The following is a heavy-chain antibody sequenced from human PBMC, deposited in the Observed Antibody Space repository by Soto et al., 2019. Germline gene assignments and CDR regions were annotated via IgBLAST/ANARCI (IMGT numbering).Heavy chain of an antibody. CDR2: ISESGGST. V-gene: IGHV3-23*01. CDR1: GFTFSSYA. Sequence: PGGSLRLSCAASGFTFSSYAMSWVRQAPGRGLEWVSRISESGGSTFYADSVKGRFAISRDNSKNTLYLQMNSLRAEETAVYYCVIDNTYCSNGICPMNTFDSWGQGALVTVSS. D-gene: IGHD2-8*01. J-gene: IGHJ4*02. CDR3: VIDNTYCSNGICPMNTFDS.